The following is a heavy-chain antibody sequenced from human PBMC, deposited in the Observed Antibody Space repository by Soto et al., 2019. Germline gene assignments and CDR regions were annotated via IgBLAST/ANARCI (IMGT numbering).Heavy chain of an antibody. V-gene: IGHV1-18*01. CDR1: GYTFTSSTTSG. CDR2: ISTYNGNT. CDR3: ARTVYTNCPNFDY. D-gene: IGHD4-4*01. J-gene: IGHJ4*02. Sequence: ASVKVSCKASGYTFTSSTTSGIGWVRQAPGQGLEWMGWISTYNGNTNYAHNLQGRGTMTTDTTTSTAYMELRSLRSDDTAVYYCARTVYTNCPNFDYWGQGTLVTVSS.